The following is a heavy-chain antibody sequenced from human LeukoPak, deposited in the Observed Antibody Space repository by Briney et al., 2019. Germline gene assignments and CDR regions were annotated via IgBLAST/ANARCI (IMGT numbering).Heavy chain of an antibody. CDR3: ARVKLLWFGVDY. J-gene: IGHJ4*02. Sequence: GGSLRLSCTASGFTFNSYWMSWVRQARGKALEWVANIKQDGSEKYYVDSVKGRFTISRDNAKNSLYLQMNSLRAEDTAVYYCARVKLLWFGVDYWGQGTLVTVSS. D-gene: IGHD3-10*01. CDR2: IKQDGSEK. V-gene: IGHV3-7*01. CDR1: GFTFNSYW.